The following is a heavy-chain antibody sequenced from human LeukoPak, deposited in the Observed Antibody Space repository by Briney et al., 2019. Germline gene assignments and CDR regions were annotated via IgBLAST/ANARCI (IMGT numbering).Heavy chain of an antibody. D-gene: IGHD6-19*01. CDR1: GSTISSYY. Sequence: SETLSLTCTVSGSTISSYYWNWIRQPPGKGLEWIGYIRYSGSTKYNPSLKSRVTISVDTSKNQFSLKLSSVTAADTAVYYCARWYSSGWAFDYWGQGTLVTVSS. CDR3: ARWYSSGWAFDY. CDR2: IRYSGST. J-gene: IGHJ4*02. V-gene: IGHV4-59*08.